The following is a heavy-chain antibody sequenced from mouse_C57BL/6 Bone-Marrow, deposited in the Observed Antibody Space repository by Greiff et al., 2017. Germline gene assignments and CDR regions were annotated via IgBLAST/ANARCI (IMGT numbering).Heavy chain of an antibody. D-gene: IGHD1-1*01. Sequence: QVQLQQSGAELVMPGASVKLSCKASGYTFTSYWMHWVKQRPGQGLEWIGEIDPSDSYTNYNQKFKGKSTLTVDKSSSTAYMQLSSLTSEDSAVYYCASPGHYYGSSYWYFDVWGTGTTVTVSS. CDR2: IDPSDSYT. CDR3: ASPGHYYGSSYWYFDV. J-gene: IGHJ1*03. CDR1: GYTFTSYW. V-gene: IGHV1-69*01.